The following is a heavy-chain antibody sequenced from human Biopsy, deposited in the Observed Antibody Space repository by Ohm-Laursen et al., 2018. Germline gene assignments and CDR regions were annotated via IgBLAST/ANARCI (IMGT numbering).Heavy chain of an antibody. CDR1: GFTLNKHG. CDR2: IWFDETNK. CDR3: ARDPRDTALGIFDY. D-gene: IGHD5-18*01. Sequence: SLRLSCAASGFTLNKHGMHWVRQAPGKGLEWVAVIWFDETNKHYADPVKGRFTISRDNSKNMLYLQMNTLRDADTAVYYCARDPRDTALGIFDYWGLGTLVTVSS. V-gene: IGHV3-33*01. J-gene: IGHJ4*02.